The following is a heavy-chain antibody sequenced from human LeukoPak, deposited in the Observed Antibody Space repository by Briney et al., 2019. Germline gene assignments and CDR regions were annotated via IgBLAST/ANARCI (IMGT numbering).Heavy chain of an antibody. CDR1: GFTFSSYG. J-gene: IGHJ6*02. CDR3: AREDYYDSSGYFPPYYYYYGMDV. CDR2: IWYDGSNK. Sequence: HPGRSLRLSCAASGFTFSSYGMHWVRQAPGKGLEWVAVIWYDGSNKYYADSVKGRFTISRDNSKNTLYLQMNSLRAEDTAVYYCAREDYYDSSGYFPPYYYYYGMDVWGQGTTVTVSS. D-gene: IGHD3-22*01. V-gene: IGHV3-33*01.